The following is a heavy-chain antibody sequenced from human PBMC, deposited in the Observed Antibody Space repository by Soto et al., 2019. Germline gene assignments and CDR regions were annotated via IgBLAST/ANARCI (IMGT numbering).Heavy chain of an antibody. CDR2: IIPIFGTA. CDR1: GGTFSSYG. V-gene: IGHV1-69*13. D-gene: IGHD6-19*01. J-gene: IGHJ3*02. CDR3: AGVAGPTLDAFDI. Sequence: TSLNVSCKASGGTFSSYGISWLREGPGQGLEWMGGIIPIFGTANYAQKFQGRVTITADESTSTAYMELSSLRSEDTAVYYCAGVAGPTLDAFDIWGQGTMVTVSS.